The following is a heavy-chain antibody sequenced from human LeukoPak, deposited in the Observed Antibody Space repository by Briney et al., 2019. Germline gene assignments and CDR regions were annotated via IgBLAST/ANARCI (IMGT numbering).Heavy chain of an antibody. D-gene: IGHD1-20*01. CDR3: ATYNWNYDYYYMDV. CDR1: GFTFSSYS. CDR2: ISSSSSYI. J-gene: IGHJ6*03. V-gene: IGHV3-21*01. Sequence: GGSLRLSCAASGFTFSSYSMNWVRQAPGKGLEWISSISSSSSYIYYADSVKGRFTISRDNAKNSLYLQMNSLRAEDTAVYYCATYNWNYDYYYMDVWGKGTTVTVSS.